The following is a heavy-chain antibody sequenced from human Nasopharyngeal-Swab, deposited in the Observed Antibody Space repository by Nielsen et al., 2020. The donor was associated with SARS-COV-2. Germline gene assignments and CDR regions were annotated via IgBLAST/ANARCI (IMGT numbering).Heavy chain of an antibody. Sequence: GGSLRLSCEASGFIFNTYGMNWVRQAPGTGLAWISYISDDNTIFYADSVKGRFTISRDNAKNSLDLQMNSLRDEDTAVYYCARDLELLTNYYALDYWGQGTLVTVSS. CDR3: ARDLELLTNYYALDY. V-gene: IGHV3-48*02. CDR1: GFIFNTYG. D-gene: IGHD3-9*01. CDR2: ISDDNTI. J-gene: IGHJ4*02.